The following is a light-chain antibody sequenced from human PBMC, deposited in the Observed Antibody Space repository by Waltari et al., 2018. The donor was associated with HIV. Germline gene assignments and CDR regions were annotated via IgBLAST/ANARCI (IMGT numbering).Light chain of an antibody. V-gene: IGLV2-14*03. CDR2: NVS. J-gene: IGLJ2*01. CDR3: SSYTSSGPRYVL. Sequence: SALTQPASVSGSPGQSITISCRGTSGAVGGYNFVSWYQKHPGKAPKLIIYNVSSRPSGVSIRFSGSRSANTASLTISGLQVEDEADYFCSSYTSSGPRYVLFGGGTRLTVL. CDR1: SGAVGGYNF.